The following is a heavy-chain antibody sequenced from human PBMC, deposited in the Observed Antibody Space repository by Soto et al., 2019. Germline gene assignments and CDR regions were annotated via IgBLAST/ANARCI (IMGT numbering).Heavy chain of an antibody. CDR2: IFYRGGT. CDR3: ARQRPTDGRWEFANYYGMDV. Sequence: SETLSLTCTVSGDSISTYYWSWIRQPPGKGLEWIGYIFYRGGTSYNPSLKSRVTISVDTSKNQFSLKLSSVTAADTAVYYCARQRPTDGRWEFANYYGMDVWGQGTPVTVSS. D-gene: IGHD1-26*01. J-gene: IGHJ6*02. V-gene: IGHV4-59*08. CDR1: GDSISTYY.